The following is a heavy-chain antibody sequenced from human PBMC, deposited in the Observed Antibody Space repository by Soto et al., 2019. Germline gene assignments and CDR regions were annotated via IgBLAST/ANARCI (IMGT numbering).Heavy chain of an antibody. CDR2: IFYTGNT. J-gene: IGHJ4*02. CDR3: VRLLDPLKYFDWMSHDF. V-gene: IGHV4-39*01. Sequence: SETLSLTCTVSGGSISTYHWGWIRQPPGKGLEWIGSIFYTGNTYYKSSLESRITISVDTSKNHFSLNLRSVTAADTVVYYCVRLLDPLKYFDWMSHDFWGQGTQVTVSS. CDR1: GGSISTYH. D-gene: IGHD3-9*01.